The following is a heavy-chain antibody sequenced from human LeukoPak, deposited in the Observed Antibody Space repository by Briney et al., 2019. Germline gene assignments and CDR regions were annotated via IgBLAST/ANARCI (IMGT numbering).Heavy chain of an antibody. CDR3: AREGCSSTSCYRLGY. V-gene: IGHV4-34*01. CDR2: INHSVST. J-gene: IGHJ4*02. D-gene: IGHD2-2*01. Sequence: SETLPLTCAVYGGSFSGYYWSWIRQPPGKGLEWIGEINHSVSTNYNPSLKSRVTISVDTSKNQFSLKLSSVTAADTAVYYCAREGCSSTSCYRLGYWGQGTLVTVPS. CDR1: GGSFSGYY.